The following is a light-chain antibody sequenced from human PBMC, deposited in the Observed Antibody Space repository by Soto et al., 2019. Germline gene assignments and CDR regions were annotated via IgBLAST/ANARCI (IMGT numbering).Light chain of an antibody. V-gene: IGLV2-14*01. J-gene: IGLJ1*01. CDR1: SSDVGGYNY. Sequence: QSVLTQPASVSGSPGQSITISCTGTSSDVGGYNYVSWYQQHPGKAPKLMIYDVSNRPSGVSNRFSGSKSGNTASLTISGLQAEDEADYYCSSYTSSSTLGVFGTGTKLPS. CDR3: SSYTSSSTLGV. CDR2: DVS.